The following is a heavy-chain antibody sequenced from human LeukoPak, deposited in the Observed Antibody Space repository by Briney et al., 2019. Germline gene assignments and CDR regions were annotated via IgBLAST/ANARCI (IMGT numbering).Heavy chain of an antibody. Sequence: GVSLRLSCAASGVTFSRYSMNWVRQAPGKGLEWVSYISSSSSTIYYADSVKGRFTISRDNAKNSLCLQMNSLRDEDTAVYYCARDYMPLYYFDYWGQGTLVTVSS. D-gene: IGHD2-2*01. CDR3: ARDYMPLYYFDY. CDR2: ISSSSSTI. J-gene: IGHJ4*02. V-gene: IGHV3-48*02. CDR1: GVTFSRYS.